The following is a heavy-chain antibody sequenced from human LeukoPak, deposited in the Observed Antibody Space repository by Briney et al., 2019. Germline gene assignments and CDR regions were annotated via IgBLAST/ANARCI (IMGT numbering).Heavy chain of an antibody. V-gene: IGHV3-73*01. J-gene: IGHJ5*02. Sequence: GGSLRLSCAASGFTFSGSAIHWVRQASGKGLEWVGRTRSKANSYATAYAASVKGRFTISRDDSKNTAYLQMNSLKTEDTAVYYCTSLYHDFGDYFDPWGQGTLVTVSS. D-gene: IGHD4-17*01. CDR3: TSLYHDFGDYFDP. CDR2: TRSKANSYAT. CDR1: GFTFSGSA.